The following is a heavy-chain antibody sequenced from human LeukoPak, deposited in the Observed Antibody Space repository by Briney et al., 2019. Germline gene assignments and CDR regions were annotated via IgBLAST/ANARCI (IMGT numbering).Heavy chain of an antibody. V-gene: IGHV3-9*01. CDR1: GFTFDDYA. Sequence: PGRSLRLSCAASGFTFDDYAMHWVRQAPGKGLEWVSGISWNSGSIGYADSVKGRFTISRDNAKNSLYLQMNSLRAEDTALYYCAKVNYYDSSGYYRGLFFDYWGQGTLVTVSS. J-gene: IGHJ4*02. CDR2: ISWNSGSI. D-gene: IGHD3-22*01. CDR3: AKVNYYDSSGYYRGLFFDY.